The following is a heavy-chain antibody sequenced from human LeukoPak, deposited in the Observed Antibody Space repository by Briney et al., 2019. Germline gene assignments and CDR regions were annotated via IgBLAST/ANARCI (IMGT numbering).Heavy chain of an antibody. CDR2: ISGSGGST. Sequence: GGSLRLSCAASGFTFSSYAMSWVRQAPGKGLEWVSGISGSGGSTYYADSVRGRFTISRDNSKNTLYLQMNNLRAEDTAVYYCAKGSGYYPEGSDYWGQGTLVTVSS. CDR3: AKGSGYYPEGSDY. CDR1: GFTFSSYA. V-gene: IGHV3-23*01. D-gene: IGHD3-22*01. J-gene: IGHJ4*02.